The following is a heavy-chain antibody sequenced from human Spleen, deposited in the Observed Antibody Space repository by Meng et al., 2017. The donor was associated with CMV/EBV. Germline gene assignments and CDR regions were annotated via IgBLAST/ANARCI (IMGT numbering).Heavy chain of an antibody. Sequence: TCVVSGGFISGSNWWTWVRQPPGKGLEWIGDIYPGENSNYNPSLKSRVTIFLDKSKNQFSLILNSVTAADTAVYFCARAGRQQPDCDSWGQGILVTVSS. CDR3: ARAGRQQPDCDS. J-gene: IGHJ4*02. V-gene: IGHV4-4*01. D-gene: IGHD6-13*01. CDR1: GGFISGSNW. CDR2: IYPGENS.